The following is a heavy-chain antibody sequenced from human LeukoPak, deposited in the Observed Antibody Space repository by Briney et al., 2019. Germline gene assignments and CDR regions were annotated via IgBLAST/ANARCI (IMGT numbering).Heavy chain of an antibody. Sequence: GGSLRPSCAASGFTFNSSGMHSVRPAPGKGREWVAFIRFDGSYKSYADSVKGRFNISRDNSKNMLELQMDSLRAEDTAVYYCAKDRYGGTIFGVVINWGQGALVTVSS. J-gene: IGHJ4*02. CDR3: AKDRYGGTIFGVVIN. CDR2: IRFDGSYK. V-gene: IGHV3-30*02. D-gene: IGHD3-3*01. CDR1: GFTFNSSG.